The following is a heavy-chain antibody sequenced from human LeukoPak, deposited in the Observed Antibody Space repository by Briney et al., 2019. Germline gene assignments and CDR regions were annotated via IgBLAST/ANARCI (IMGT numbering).Heavy chain of an antibody. V-gene: IGHV4-34*01. D-gene: IGHD1-26*01. CDR2: INHSGST. J-gene: IGHJ4*02. CDR1: GGSFSGYY. CDR3: ASGPGGSYGWY. Sequence: SETLSLTCAVYGGSFSGYYWSWIRQPPGKGLEWIGEINHSGSTNYNPSLKSRVTISVDTSKNQFSLKLSSVTAADTAMYYCASGPGGSYGWYWGQGTLVTVSS.